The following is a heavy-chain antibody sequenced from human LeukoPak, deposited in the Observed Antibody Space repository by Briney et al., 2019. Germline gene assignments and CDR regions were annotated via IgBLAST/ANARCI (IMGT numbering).Heavy chain of an antibody. CDR3: VKDWGVLPDYSADGFDI. CDR2: IRHVGSNE. CDR1: GFAFSTYG. Sequence: PGGSLRLSCAASGFAFSTYGMHWVRQAPGKGLVWVAFIRHVGSNEYYADSVRGRFAISRDNSQNTLHLQMNILRVEDTAVYYCVKDWGVLPDYSADGFDIWGPGTVVTVSS. V-gene: IGHV3-30*02. D-gene: IGHD4-11*01. J-gene: IGHJ3*02.